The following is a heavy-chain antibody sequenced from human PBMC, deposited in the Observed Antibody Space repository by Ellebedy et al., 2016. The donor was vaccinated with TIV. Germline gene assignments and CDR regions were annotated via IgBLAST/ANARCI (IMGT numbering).Heavy chain of an antibody. CDR1: GYTFTSYG. CDR2: ISAYNGNT. D-gene: IGHD1-7*01. V-gene: IGHV1-18*01. J-gene: IGHJ4*02. Sequence: ASVKVSCKASGYTFTSYGISWVRQAPGQGLEWMGWISAYNGNTNYAQKLQGRVTMTTDTSTSTAYMELRSLRSDDTAVYYCQAMITGTLGTHFDHWGQGTLVTVSS. CDR3: QAMITGTLGTHFDH.